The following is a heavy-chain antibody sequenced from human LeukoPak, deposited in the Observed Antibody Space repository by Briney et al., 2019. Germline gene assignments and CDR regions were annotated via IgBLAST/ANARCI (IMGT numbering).Heavy chain of an antibody. D-gene: IGHD3-10*01. V-gene: IGHV3-23*01. J-gene: IGHJ6*02. CDR3: ACVRFSDGFDV. CDR2: ISGSGGSI. Sequence: PGGSLSLFCAVCGFTYRSYVMRGVRQAPGKGLEWVSDISGSGGSIYCADPEKGRFTISRDNSKNTLYAEMKSLRADDTAVYYCACVRFSDGFDVWGQGTTFTVSS. CDR1: GFTYRSYV.